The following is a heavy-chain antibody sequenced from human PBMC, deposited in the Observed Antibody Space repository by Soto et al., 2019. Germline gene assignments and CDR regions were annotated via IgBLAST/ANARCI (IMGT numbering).Heavy chain of an antibody. J-gene: IGHJ4*02. CDR3: ARRYGGTPGDY. Sequence: QVQLQESGPGLVKPSQTLSLTCTVSGGSISSGGYYWSWIRQHPGKGLEWIGYIYYSGSTYYNPSRTSRVTISVDTSKHQFSLKLSSVTAADTAVYSCARRYGGTPGDYWGQGTLVTVSS. CDR1: GGSISSGGYY. V-gene: IGHV4-31*03. D-gene: IGHD2-15*01. CDR2: IYYSGST.